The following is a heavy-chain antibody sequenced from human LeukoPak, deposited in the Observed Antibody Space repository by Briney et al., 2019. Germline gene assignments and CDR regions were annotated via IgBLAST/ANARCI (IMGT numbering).Heavy chain of an antibody. CDR2: SYYSGST. D-gene: IGHD3-10*01. Sequence: SETLSLTCTVSGGSISGYYWSWIRQPPGKGLEGIGYSYYSGSTGYNPSLKSRVTISVDASKDQFALELSSVTAADTVVYHCARGGAFGSGSVYDYWGQGTLVTVSS. V-gene: IGHV4-59*01. CDR3: ARGGAFGSGSVYDY. CDR1: GGSISGYY. J-gene: IGHJ4*02.